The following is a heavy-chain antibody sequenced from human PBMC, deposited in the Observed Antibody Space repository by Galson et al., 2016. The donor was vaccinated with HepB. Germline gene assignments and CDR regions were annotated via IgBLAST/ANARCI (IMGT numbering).Heavy chain of an antibody. D-gene: IGHD2-2*01. CDR2: SDLEHGDT. J-gene: IGHJ4*02. CDR3: ATDLWYQLLRVDY. V-gene: IGHV1-24*01. CDR1: GYPLTDLS. Sequence: SVKVSCKVSGYPLTDLSVHWVRQVPGKGLEWMGGSDLEHGDTVYAQKFQGRVTMTEDTSTDTAYMELSSLKSGDTAVYYCATDLWYQLLRVDYWGQGTLVTVSS.